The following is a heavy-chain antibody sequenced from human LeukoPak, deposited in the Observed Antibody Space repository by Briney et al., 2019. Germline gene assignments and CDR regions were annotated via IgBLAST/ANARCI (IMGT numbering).Heavy chain of an antibody. CDR2: IYYSGST. D-gene: IGHD2-21*02. CDR1: GGSISSYY. J-gene: IGHJ3*02. Sequence: SETLSLTCTVSGGSISSYYWSWIRQPLGKGLEWIGYIYYSGSTNYNPSLKSRVTISVDKSKNQFSLKLSSVTAADTAVYYCARTRSLVTGDAFDIWGQGTMVTVSS. V-gene: IGHV4-59*12. CDR3: ARTRSLVTGDAFDI.